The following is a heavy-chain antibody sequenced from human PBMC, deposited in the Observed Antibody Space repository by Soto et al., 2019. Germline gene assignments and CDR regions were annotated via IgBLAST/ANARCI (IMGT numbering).Heavy chain of an antibody. Sequence: PGGSLRLSYAASGFTFSSYGMHWVRQAPGKGLEWVAVISYDGSNKYYADSVKGRFTISRDNSKNTLYLQMNSLRAEDTAVYYCAKEGYDSSGWYYFDYWGQGTLVTVSS. J-gene: IGHJ4*02. D-gene: IGHD3-22*01. CDR2: ISYDGSNK. V-gene: IGHV3-30*18. CDR3: AKEGYDSSGWYYFDY. CDR1: GFTFSSYG.